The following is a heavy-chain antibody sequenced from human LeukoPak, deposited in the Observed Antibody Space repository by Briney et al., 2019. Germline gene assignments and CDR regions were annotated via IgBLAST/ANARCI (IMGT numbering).Heavy chain of an antibody. CDR1: GYTFTSYA. D-gene: IGHD2-15*01. V-gene: IGHV1-8*03. CDR3: ARVDGSPDY. Sequence: ASVKVSCKASGYTFTSYAMHWVRQAPGQRLEWMGWMNTKSGNTGHAQKFQGRVTITRDTSISTVYMELSSLRSEDTAVYFCARVDGSPDYWGQGTLVTVSS. CDR2: MNTKSGNT. J-gene: IGHJ4*02.